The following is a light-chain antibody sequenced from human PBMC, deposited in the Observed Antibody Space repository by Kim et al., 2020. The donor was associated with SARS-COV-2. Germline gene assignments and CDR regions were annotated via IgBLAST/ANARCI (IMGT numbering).Light chain of an antibody. CDR1: SSNIGSNY. Sequence: RVPISCSGSSSNIGSNYVYWYQQLPGTAPKLLIYRNNQRPSGVPDRFSGSKSGTSASLAISGLRSEDEADYYCAAWDDSLSGRLVFGGGTQLTVL. CDR2: RNN. V-gene: IGLV1-47*01. J-gene: IGLJ2*01. CDR3: AAWDDSLSGRLV.